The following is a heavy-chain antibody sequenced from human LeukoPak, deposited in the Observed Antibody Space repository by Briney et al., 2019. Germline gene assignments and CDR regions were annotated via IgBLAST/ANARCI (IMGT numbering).Heavy chain of an antibody. Sequence: GGSLRLSCAASGFTFSSYWMHWVRQAPGKGLVWGSRINSDGSSTNYADSVKGRFTISRDNAKNTLYLQMNSLRAEDTAVYYCARGKNDILTGYYNWFDPWGQGTLVTVSS. V-gene: IGHV3-74*01. J-gene: IGHJ5*02. CDR3: ARGKNDILTGYYNWFDP. CDR1: GFTFSSYW. CDR2: INSDGSST. D-gene: IGHD3-9*01.